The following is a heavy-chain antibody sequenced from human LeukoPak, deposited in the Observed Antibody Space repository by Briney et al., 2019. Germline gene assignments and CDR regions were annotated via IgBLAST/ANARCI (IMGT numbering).Heavy chain of an antibody. Sequence: SETLSLTCAVSGYSISSGYYWGWIRQPPGKGLECIGSMYHGGSAYYNPSLRSRVTISVDTSKNQFSLKLNSVTAADTAVYYCARPYGGNPGYFDYWGQGTLVTVSS. V-gene: IGHV4-38-2*01. CDR2: MYHGGSA. CDR3: ARPYGGNPGYFDY. CDR1: GYSISSGYY. J-gene: IGHJ4*02. D-gene: IGHD4-23*01.